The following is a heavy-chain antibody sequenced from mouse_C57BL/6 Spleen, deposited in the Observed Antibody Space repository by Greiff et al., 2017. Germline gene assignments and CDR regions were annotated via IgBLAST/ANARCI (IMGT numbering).Heavy chain of an antibody. D-gene: IGHD1-1*01. J-gene: IGHJ4*01. CDR1: GYTFTSYW. CDR2: IHPSDSDT. V-gene: IGHV1-74*01. CDR3: AIHYYYGSSYGNAMDY. Sequence: VQLQQPGAELVKPGASVKVSCKASGYTFTSYWMHWVKQRPGQGLEWIGRIHPSDSDTNYNQKFKGKATLTVDKSSSTAYMQLSSLTSEDSAVYYCAIHYYYGSSYGNAMDYWGQGTSVTVSS.